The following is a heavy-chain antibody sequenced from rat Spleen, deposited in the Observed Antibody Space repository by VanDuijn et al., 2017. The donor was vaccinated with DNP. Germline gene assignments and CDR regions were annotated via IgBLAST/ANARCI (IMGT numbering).Heavy chain of an antibody. CDR2: IRTSGGST. D-gene: IGHD1-4*01. Sequence: EVQLVESGGGLVQPGRSLKLSCAASGFTFSNYDMAWVRQAPTKGLEWVASIRTSGGSTYYRDSVKGRFTVSRDNAKSTLYLRMDSLKSEDTATYYCAIHYGYSIFFAYWGQGTLVTVSS. CDR1: GFTFSNYD. V-gene: IGHV5-25*01. J-gene: IGHJ3*01. CDR3: AIHYGYSIFFAY.